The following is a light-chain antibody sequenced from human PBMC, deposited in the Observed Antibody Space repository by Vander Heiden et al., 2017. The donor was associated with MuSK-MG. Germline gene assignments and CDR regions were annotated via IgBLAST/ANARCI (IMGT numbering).Light chain of an antibody. CDR1: SSDVGSYNL. J-gene: IGLJ2*01. CDR2: EVS. V-gene: IGLV2-23*02. Sequence: QSALTQPASVSGSPGQSITFSCTGTSSDVGSYNLVSWYQQHPGKAPIFIIYEVSKRPSGGSNRVSGSKSGNTASLTISGLQAEDEADYYCCSDADSSTVVFGGGTKLTVL. CDR3: CSDADSSTVV.